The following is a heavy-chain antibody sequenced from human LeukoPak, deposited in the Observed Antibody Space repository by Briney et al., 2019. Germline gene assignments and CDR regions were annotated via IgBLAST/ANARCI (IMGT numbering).Heavy chain of an antibody. CDR1: GFMFNNFA. Sequence: GGSLRLSCTASGFMFNNFALSWVRQPPGKGLEWVSAIGMGDDTYYADTVRGRFTISRDNSKNTLFLQMNSLSAADTAIYFCAKGFYGSGSSYFDAWGQGTLVFVSS. CDR2: IGMGDDT. CDR3: AKGFYGSGSSYFDA. D-gene: IGHD3-10*01. J-gene: IGHJ4*02. V-gene: IGHV3-23*01.